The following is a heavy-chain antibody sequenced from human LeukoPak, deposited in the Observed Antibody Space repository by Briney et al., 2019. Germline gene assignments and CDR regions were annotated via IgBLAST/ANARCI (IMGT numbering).Heavy chain of an antibody. V-gene: IGHV3-21*01. J-gene: IGHJ6*04. Sequence: PGGSLRLSCAASGFTFSSYSMNWVRQAPGKGLEWVSSISSSSSYIYYADSVKGRFTISRDNAKNSLYLQMNSLRAEDTAVYYCARDSSSWYNYGMDVWGKGTTVTVSP. CDR2: ISSSSSYI. CDR3: ARDSSSWYNYGMDV. D-gene: IGHD6-13*01. CDR1: GFTFSSYS.